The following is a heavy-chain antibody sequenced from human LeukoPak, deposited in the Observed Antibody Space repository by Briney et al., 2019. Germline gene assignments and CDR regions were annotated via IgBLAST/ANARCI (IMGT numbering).Heavy chain of an antibody. CDR1: GGTFSSYA. CDR2: IIPIFGTA. Sequence: SVKVSCKSSGGTFSSYAISWVRQAPGQGLEWMGGIIPIFGTANYAQKFQGRVTITADESTSTAYMELSSLRSEDTAVYYCARGDTKTLHDSPSYNYGMDVWGQGTTVTVSS. J-gene: IGHJ6*02. V-gene: IGHV1-69*01. CDR3: ARGDTKTLHDSPSYNYGMDV. D-gene: IGHD3-22*01.